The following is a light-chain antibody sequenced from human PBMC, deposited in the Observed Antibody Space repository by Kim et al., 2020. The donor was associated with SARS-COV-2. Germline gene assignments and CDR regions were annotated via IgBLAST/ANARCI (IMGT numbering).Light chain of an antibody. V-gene: IGKV1-12*01. CDR1: QGISGW. J-gene: IGKJ2*01. CDR3: QQANSFPPT. Sequence: SASGGDRVTITCRASQGISGWLAWYQQKPGKAPKLLIYATSSLQSGVPSRFSGSGGGTDFTLTISSLQPEDFATYYCQQANSFPPTFGQGTKLEIK. CDR2: ATS.